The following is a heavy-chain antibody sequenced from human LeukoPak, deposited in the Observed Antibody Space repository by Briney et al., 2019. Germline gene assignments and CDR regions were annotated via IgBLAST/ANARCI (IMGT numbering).Heavy chain of an antibody. J-gene: IGHJ4*02. D-gene: IGHD6-19*01. CDR1: GFIFSNYA. Sequence: SGGSLRLSCSASGFIFSNYAMHWVRQAPGKGLEYVSAISSNGGSTYYADSVKGRFTISRDNSKNMLYLQMSSLRAEDTAVYYCVKGKGIAVTSLDYWGQGTLVTVSS. CDR3: VKGKGIAVTSLDY. CDR2: ISSNGGST. V-gene: IGHV3-64D*06.